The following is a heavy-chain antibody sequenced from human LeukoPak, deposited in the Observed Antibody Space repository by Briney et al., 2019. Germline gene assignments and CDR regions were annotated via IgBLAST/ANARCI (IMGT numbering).Heavy chain of an antibody. CDR2: IHESGSS. D-gene: IGHD6-19*01. Sequence: SETLSLTCSVSGGSVSTYYWSWIRQPPGKGLEWVGSIHESGSSNSNSSLKSRVTISVDTSKNQFSLKLSSVTAADTAVYYCARHVGSGWFYFDYWGQGTLVTVSS. V-gene: IGHV4-59*08. CDR3: ARHVGSGWFYFDY. J-gene: IGHJ4*02. CDR1: GGSVSTYY.